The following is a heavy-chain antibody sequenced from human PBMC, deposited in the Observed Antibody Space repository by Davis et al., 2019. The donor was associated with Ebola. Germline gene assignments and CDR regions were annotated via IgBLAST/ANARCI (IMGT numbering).Heavy chain of an antibody. D-gene: IGHD2-8*02. CDR3: ASLRRTITGMDDSFDI. CDR2: IYTGDSDT. CDR1: GYSFTSHW. J-gene: IGHJ3*02. V-gene: IGHV5-51*01. Sequence: GESLKISCKGSGYSFTSHWIGWVRQMPGKGLEWMGIIYTGDSDTRYSPSFRGQVTISADKSTKTAFLQWSSLKASDTAMYYCASLRRTITGMDDSFDIWGQGTMVTVSS.